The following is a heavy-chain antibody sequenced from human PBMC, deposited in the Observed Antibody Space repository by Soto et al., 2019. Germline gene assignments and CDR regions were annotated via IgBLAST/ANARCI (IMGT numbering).Heavy chain of an antibody. J-gene: IGHJ4*02. V-gene: IGHV4-34*01. D-gene: IGHD3-22*01. CDR2: INHSGST. CDR1: GGSFSGYY. CDR3: ARVVIRRYYFDY. Sequence: SETLSLTCAVYGGSFSGYYWSWIRQPPGKGLEWIGEINHSGSTNYNPSLKSRVTVSVDTSKNQFSLKLSSVTAADTAVYYCARVVIRRYYFDYWGQGTLVTVSS.